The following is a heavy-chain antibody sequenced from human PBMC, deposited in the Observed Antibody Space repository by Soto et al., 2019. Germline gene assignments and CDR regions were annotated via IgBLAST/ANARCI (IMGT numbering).Heavy chain of an antibody. CDR1: GFTFSPYG. CDR2: ISYDGSTK. CDR3: AKDLGGSYPERYYYYGMDI. V-gene: IGHV3-30*18. Sequence: QVQLVESGGGVVQPGRSPRLSCAASGFTFSPYGMHWVRQAPGKGLEWVAVISYDGSTKYYADSVKGRFTISRDNSNNTLYLQMNSLRADDTAVYYCAKDLGGSYPERYYYYGMDIWGQGTTVTVSS. D-gene: IGHD1-26*01. J-gene: IGHJ6*02.